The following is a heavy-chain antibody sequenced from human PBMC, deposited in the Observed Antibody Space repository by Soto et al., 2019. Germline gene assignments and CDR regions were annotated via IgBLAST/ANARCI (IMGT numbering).Heavy chain of an antibody. CDR1: GDSISSYN. D-gene: IGHD3-10*01. Sequence: QVQLQESGPGLVKPSETLSLTCTVSGDSISSYNLAWIRQPPGKGLEWIGYFRSGGGTSYNPSLQIRLAISADTPMKQFSLRLSSVTAADTAVYYCVRQGIGVLHGLVDVWGQGTTVTVSS. V-gene: IGHV4-59*08. CDR3: VRQGIGVLHGLVDV. CDR2: FRSGGGT. J-gene: IGHJ6*02.